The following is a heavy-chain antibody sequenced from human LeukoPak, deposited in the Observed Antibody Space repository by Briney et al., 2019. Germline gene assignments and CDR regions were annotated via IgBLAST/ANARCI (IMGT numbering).Heavy chain of an antibody. CDR2: ISSSSSYI. J-gene: IGHJ4*02. D-gene: IGHD2-15*01. V-gene: IGHV3-21*01. CDR1: GFTFSSYS. Sequence: GGSLRLSCAASGFTFSSYSMNWVRQAPGKGLAWVSSISSSSSYIYYADSVKGRFTISRDNAKNSLYLQMNSLRAEDTAVYYCARGTLGYCSGGSCYYWGQGTLVTVSS. CDR3: ARGTLGYCSGGSCYY.